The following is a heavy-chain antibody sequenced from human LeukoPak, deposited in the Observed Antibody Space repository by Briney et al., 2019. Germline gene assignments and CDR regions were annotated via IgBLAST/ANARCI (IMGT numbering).Heavy chain of an antibody. CDR3: VRDKDYYFDY. D-gene: IGHD2-15*01. J-gene: IGHJ4*02. Sequence: GGSLRLSCLASGFTFSSYWMHWVRQAPGKGLVWVSRISGNGSSTNFADSVKGRFTISRDNAKNTLYLQMNSLRAEDTAVYHCVRDKDYYFDYWGQGTLVTVSS. V-gene: IGHV3-74*01. CDR1: GFTFSSYW. CDR2: ISGNGSST.